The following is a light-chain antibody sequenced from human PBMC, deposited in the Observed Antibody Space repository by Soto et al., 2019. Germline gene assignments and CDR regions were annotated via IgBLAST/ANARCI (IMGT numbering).Light chain of an antibody. CDR2: GNI. CDR3: QSYDSSLSVV. Sequence: QSVLTQPPSVSGAPGQRVTISCTGSSSNIGAGYDVHWYQQLPGTAPKILIYGNINRPSGVPDRFSGSKSGTSASLAITGLQAEDEADYYCQSYDSSLSVVFGGGTKLPS. V-gene: IGLV1-40*01. J-gene: IGLJ2*01. CDR1: SSNIGAGYD.